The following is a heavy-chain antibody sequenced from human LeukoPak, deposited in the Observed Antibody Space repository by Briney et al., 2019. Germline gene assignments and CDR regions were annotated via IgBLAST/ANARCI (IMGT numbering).Heavy chain of an antibody. CDR3: ARGIIVGATWGENYNCFDP. D-gene: IGHD1-26*01. V-gene: IGHV4-59*01. Sequence: SETLSLTCTVSGDSISSYYWSWIRQPPGKGLEWIGYMYYSGSTNYNPSLKSRVTISVDTSKNQFSLKLSSVTTADTAVYYCARGIIVGATWGENYNCFDPWGQGTLVTVSS. CDR2: MYYSGST. CDR1: GDSISSYY. J-gene: IGHJ5*02.